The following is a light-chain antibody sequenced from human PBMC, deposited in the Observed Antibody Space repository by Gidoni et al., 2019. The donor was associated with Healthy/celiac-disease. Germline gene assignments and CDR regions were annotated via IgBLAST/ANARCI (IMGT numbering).Light chain of an antibody. CDR3: CSYASSYNPYVV. CDR2: DVS. J-gene: IGLJ2*01. Sequence: QSALTQPRSVSGSPGQSVTITCTGTSSDVGRYNYVSWYQQHPGKAPKLMIYDVSKRPSGVPDRFSGSKSGNTASLTISGLQAEDEADYYCCSYASSYNPYVVFGGGTKLTVL. V-gene: IGLV2-11*01. CDR1: SSDVGRYNY.